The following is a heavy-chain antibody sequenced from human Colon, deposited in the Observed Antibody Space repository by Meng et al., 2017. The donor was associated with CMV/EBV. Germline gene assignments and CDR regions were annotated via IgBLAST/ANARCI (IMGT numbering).Heavy chain of an antibody. V-gene: IGHV4-39*07. CDR3: ARATLTIFGVVIPPHWFDP. D-gene: IGHD3-3*01. CDR1: GGSSSSSSYY. Sequence: QRQAPGPGRGTPCETLSLTCTGSGGSSSSSSYYWGWIRQPPGKGMEWIGSIYYSGSIYYNPSLKSRVTISVDTSKNQFSLKLSSVTAADTAVYYCARATLTIFGVVIPPHWFDPWGQGTLVTVSS. J-gene: IGHJ5*02. CDR2: IYYSGSI.